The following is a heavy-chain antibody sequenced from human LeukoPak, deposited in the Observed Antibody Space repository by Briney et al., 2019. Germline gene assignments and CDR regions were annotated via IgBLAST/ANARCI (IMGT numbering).Heavy chain of an antibody. J-gene: IGHJ3*02. D-gene: IGHD3-16*02. CDR2: IKQDGSEK. CDR3: ARSMITFGGVIATSHAFDI. V-gene: IGHV3-7*01. Sequence: PGGSLRLSCAASGFTFSSYWMSWVRQAPGKGLEWAANIKQDGSEKYYLDSVKGRFTISRDNAKNSLYLQMNSLRAEDTAVYYCARSMITFGGVIATSHAFDIWGQGTMVTVSS. CDR1: GFTFSSYW.